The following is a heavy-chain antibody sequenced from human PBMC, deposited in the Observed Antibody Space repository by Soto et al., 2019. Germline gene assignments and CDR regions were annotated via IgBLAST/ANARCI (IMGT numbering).Heavy chain of an antibody. V-gene: IGHV3-9*01. Sequence: GGSLRLSCAASGFTFDDYAMHWVRQAPGKGLEWVSGISWNSGSIGYADSVKGRFTISRDNAKNSLYLQMNSLRAEDTALYYCAKDIYGDYCGYMDVWGKGTTVTVSS. J-gene: IGHJ6*03. CDR1: GFTFDDYA. CDR3: AKDIYGDYCGYMDV. D-gene: IGHD4-17*01. CDR2: ISWNSGSI.